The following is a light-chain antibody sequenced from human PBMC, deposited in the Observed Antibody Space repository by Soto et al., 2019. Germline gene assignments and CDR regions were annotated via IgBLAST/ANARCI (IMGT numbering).Light chain of an antibody. CDR2: EVN. J-gene: IGLJ1*01. CDR3: TSYTRSNIYV. Sequence: QSALTQPASVSGSPGQSITISCTGSSSDIGAFNYVSWYRNHPGKAPKLMIYEVNKRPSGVSHRFSGSKSDNTASLTISGLQAEDEADYYCTSYTRSNIYVFGPGTKLTVL. V-gene: IGLV2-14*01. CDR1: SSDIGAFNY.